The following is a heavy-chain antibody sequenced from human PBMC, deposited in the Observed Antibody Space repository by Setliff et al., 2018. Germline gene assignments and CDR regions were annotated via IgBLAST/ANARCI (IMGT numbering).Heavy chain of an antibody. CDR2: IYIGGSA. CDR3: AREQWLDPPGYYYMDV. Sequence: ASETLSLTCTVSGGSISSYYWSWIRQPAGKGLEWIGHIYIGGSANYNPSLKSLVTMSIDTSKNQFSLKLDSVTAADMAVYYCAREQWLDPPGYYYMDVWAKGTTVTVSS. J-gene: IGHJ6*03. D-gene: IGHD6-19*01. CDR1: GGSISSYY. V-gene: IGHV4-4*07.